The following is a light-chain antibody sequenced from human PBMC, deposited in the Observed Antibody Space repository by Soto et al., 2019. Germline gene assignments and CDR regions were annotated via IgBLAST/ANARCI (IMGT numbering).Light chain of an antibody. Sequence: DIQMTQSPPSLSASVGDRVTITCRASETITDFLNWYQLKPGKAPKLLIYSASNLQPGVPSRFIGSRYGTDFTLTLSGLQHEDSATYYCQQNFSPFVTFGAGTKVEV. CDR3: QQNFSPFVT. CDR2: SAS. CDR1: ETITDF. J-gene: IGKJ4*01. V-gene: IGKV1-39*01.